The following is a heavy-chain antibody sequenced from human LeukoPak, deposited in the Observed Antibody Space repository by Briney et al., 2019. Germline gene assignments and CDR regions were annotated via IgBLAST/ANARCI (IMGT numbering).Heavy chain of an antibody. Sequence: SETLSLTCTVSGGSISSYYWSWIRQPPGKGLEWIGYIYYSGSTNYNPSLKSRVTISVDTSKNQFSLKLSSVTAADTAVYYCARHQDSSSWYRRSWFDPWGQGTLVTVSS. CDR2: IYYSGST. J-gene: IGHJ5*02. V-gene: IGHV4-59*08. D-gene: IGHD6-13*01. CDR1: GGSISSYY. CDR3: ARHQDSSSWYRRSWFDP.